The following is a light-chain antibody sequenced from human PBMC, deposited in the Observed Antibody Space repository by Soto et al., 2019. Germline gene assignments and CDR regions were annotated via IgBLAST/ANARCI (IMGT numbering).Light chain of an antibody. J-gene: IGKJ4*01. Sequence: EIVLTQSPATLSLSPGERATLSCRASQSVSRYLAWYQQKPGQAPRLLIYVASNRATGVPPRFSGGGSGTAFNLTITSLEPEDFAVYYCQQRSRTFGGGTRVEIK. CDR3: QQRSRT. V-gene: IGKV3-11*01. CDR2: VAS. CDR1: QSVSRY.